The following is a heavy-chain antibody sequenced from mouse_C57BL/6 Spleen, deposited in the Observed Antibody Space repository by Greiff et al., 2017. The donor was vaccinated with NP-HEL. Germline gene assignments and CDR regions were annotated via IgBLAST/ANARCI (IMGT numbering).Heavy chain of an antibody. V-gene: IGHV1-47*01. CDR3: ARAYYYGSSSWYFDV. CDR1: GYTFTTYP. CDR2: FHPYNDDT. D-gene: IGHD1-1*01. Sequence: VQRVESGAELVKPGASVKMSCKASGYTFTTYPIEWMKQNHGKSLEWIGNFHPYNDDTKYNEKFKGKATLTVEKSSSTVYLELSRLTSDDSAVYYCARAYYYGSSSWYFDVWGTGTTVTVSS. J-gene: IGHJ1*03.